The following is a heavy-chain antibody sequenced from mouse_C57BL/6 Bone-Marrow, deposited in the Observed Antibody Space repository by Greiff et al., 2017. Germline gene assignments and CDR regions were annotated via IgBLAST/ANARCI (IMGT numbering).Heavy chain of an antibody. V-gene: IGHV1-9*01. CDR1: GYTFTGYW. Sequence: ESGAELMKPGASVKLSCTATGYTFTGYWIEWVKQRPGHGLEWIGEILPGCGSTNYNEKFKGKATFTADPSSNTAYMQLSSLTTEDPAINYLAREVDGCYVVPFAYGGQGTLVTVSA. J-gene: IGHJ3*01. CDR3: AREVDGCYVVPFAY. D-gene: IGHD2-3*01. CDR2: ILPGCGST.